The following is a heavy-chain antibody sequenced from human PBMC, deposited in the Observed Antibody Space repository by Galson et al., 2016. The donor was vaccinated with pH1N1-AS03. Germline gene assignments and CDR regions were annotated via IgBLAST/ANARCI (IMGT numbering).Heavy chain of an antibody. CDR1: GFTFSDYA. D-gene: IGHD3-3*01. J-gene: IGHJ4*02. CDR3: ARGRSYYDCWMGYSDY. Sequence: SLRLSCAASGFTFSDYAMHWVRQAPGKGLEYVSAISSDASGTYYANSVKGRFTISRDNSKNTVYLQMGSLRAEDMAVYYCARGRSYYDCWMGYSDYWGQGTLVTVSS. CDR2: ISSDASGT. V-gene: IGHV3-64*01.